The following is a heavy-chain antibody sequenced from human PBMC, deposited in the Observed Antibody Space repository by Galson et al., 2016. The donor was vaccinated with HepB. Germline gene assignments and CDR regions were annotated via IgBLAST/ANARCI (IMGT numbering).Heavy chain of an antibody. D-gene: IGHD3-22*01. J-gene: IGHJ6*02. CDR1: GGTFSSYA. CDR2: IIPIFGPA. CDR3: ARGWFFYDTSGYPAKYYYYGMDV. Sequence: SCKASGGTFSSYAISWVRQAPGQGLEWMGGIIPIFGPANYAQKFQGRVSITADESTSTAYMELSSLRSEDTAMYYCARGWFFYDTSGYPAKYYYYGMDVWGQGTTVTLSS. V-gene: IGHV1-69*01.